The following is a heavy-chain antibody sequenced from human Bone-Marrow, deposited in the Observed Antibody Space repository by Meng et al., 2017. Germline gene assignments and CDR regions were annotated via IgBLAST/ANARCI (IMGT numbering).Heavy chain of an antibody. CDR2: IYNSGST. V-gene: IGHV4-59*01. J-gene: IGHJ6*02. D-gene: IGHD3-10*01. Sequence: SETLSLTCTVSGGSISSFYWSWIRQPPGKGLEWIGCIYNSGSTNYNPSLKSRVTISVDTSKNQFSLKLSSVTAADTAVYYCARDSRFGGAYYGMDVWGQGTTVTVSS. CDR1: GGSISSFY. CDR3: ARDSRFGGAYYGMDV.